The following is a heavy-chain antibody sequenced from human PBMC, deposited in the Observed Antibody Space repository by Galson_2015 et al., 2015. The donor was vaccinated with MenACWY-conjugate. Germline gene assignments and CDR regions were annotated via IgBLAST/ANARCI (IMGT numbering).Heavy chain of an antibody. CDR1: GFTFSSYA. Sequence: SLRLSCAASGFTFSSYAMSWVRQAPGKGLEWVSTISNSGSTTYYADSVKGRFTVSRDNFKDTLSLQMNSLRVEDTAVYYCAREGSPIAEARPGYWGQGALVTVSS. D-gene: IGHD6-25*01. V-gene: IGHV3-23*01. CDR3: AREGSPIAEARPGY. J-gene: IGHJ4*02. CDR2: ISNSGSTT.